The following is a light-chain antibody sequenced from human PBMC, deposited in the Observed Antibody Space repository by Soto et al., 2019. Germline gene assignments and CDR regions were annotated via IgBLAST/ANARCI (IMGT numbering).Light chain of an antibody. CDR1: QFVISSY. CDR2: GAP. Sequence: EIVFTQSPATLSLSPGDRATLSCRASQFVISSYLAWYQQKPGQAPRLLINGAPTRATGIPARFSGSGSGTEFTLTISSLQSEDFALYYCQQYKSLPRTFGLVTIVDIK. V-gene: IGKV3D-7*01. J-gene: IGKJ1*01. CDR3: QQYKSLPRT.